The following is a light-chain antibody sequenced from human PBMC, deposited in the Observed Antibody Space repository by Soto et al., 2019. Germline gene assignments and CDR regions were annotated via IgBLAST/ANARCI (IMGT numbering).Light chain of an antibody. V-gene: IGKV3-11*01. CDR2: DAS. J-gene: IGKJ2*02. Sequence: EIVLTQSPVTLSLSPGERAPLSCRASQSVLTYLAWYQQRPGQAPRLLIYDASIRATGIPDRFSGSGSVTDFTLNISSLEPEDFAVYYCQHRNIWPRTYGQGTNREIK. CDR3: QHRNIWPRT. CDR1: QSVLTY.